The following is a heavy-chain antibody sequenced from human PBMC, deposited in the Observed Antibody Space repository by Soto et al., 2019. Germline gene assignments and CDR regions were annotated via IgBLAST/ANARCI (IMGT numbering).Heavy chain of an antibody. CDR1: GYSFTSYW. J-gene: IGHJ5*02. D-gene: IGHD3-3*01. V-gene: IGHV5-51*01. CDR2: IYPGDSDT. Sequence: HGESLKISCKGSGYSFTSYWIGWVRQMPGKGLEWMGIIYPGDSDTRYSPSFQGQVTISADKSISTAYLQWSSLKASDTAMYYCARLLEEDFWSGENWFDPWGQGTLVTVSS. CDR3: ARLLEEDFWSGENWFDP.